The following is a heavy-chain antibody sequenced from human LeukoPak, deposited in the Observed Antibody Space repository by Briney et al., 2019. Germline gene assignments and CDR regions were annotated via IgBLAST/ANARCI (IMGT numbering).Heavy chain of an antibody. CDR3: ARVTGYTIEDYFDY. D-gene: IGHD3-9*01. CDR1: GFTFDDYA. CDR2: IYSGGST. J-gene: IGHJ4*02. Sequence: GGSLRLSCAASGFTFDDYAMHWVRQAPGKGLEWVSVIYSGGSTYYADSVKGRFTISRDNSKNTLYLQMNSLRAEDTAVYYCARVTGYTIEDYFDYWGQGTLVTVSS. V-gene: IGHV3-53*01.